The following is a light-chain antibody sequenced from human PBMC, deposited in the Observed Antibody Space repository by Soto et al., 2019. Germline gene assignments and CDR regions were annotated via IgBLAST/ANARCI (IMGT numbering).Light chain of an antibody. CDR1: SSDVGSYNL. CDR2: EGS. CDR3: CSYAGSSTFVV. J-gene: IGLJ2*01. V-gene: IGLV2-23*03. Sequence: QSVLTQPASVSGSPGQSITISCTGTSSDVGSYNLVSWYQQHSGKAPKRMIYEGSKRPSGVSNRFSGSKSGNTASLTISGLQAEDEADYYCCSYAGSSTFVVFGGGTKLTVL.